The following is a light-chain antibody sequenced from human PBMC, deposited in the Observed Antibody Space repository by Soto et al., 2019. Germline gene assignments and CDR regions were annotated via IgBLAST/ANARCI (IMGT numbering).Light chain of an antibody. J-gene: IGLJ2*01. V-gene: IGLV2-14*01. CDR2: DVS. Sequence: QSALIQPASVSGSPGQSITISCTGTSSDVGGYDYVSWYQQHPGKAPKLMIYDVSDRPSGVSYRFSGSKSGNTASLTISGLQAEDEADYYCSSYTSDIKVIFGGGTKVTVL. CDR3: SSYTSDIKVI. CDR1: SSDVGGYDY.